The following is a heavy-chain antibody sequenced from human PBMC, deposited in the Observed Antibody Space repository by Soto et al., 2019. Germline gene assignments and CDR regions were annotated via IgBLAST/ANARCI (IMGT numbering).Heavy chain of an antibody. CDR2: INHSGST. D-gene: IGHD4-17*01. J-gene: IGHJ4*02. Sequence: SETLSLTCTVYGGSFSGYYWSWIRQPPGKGLEWIGEINHSGSTNYNPSLKSRVTISVDTSKNQFSLKLSSVTAADTAVYYCARLGYGDYEVDYWGQGTLVTVSS. V-gene: IGHV4-34*01. CDR3: ARLGYGDYEVDY. CDR1: GGSFSGYY.